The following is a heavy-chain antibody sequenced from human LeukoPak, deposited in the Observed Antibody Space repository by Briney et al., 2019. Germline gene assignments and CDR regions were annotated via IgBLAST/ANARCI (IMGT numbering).Heavy chain of an antibody. D-gene: IGHD3-10*01. V-gene: IGHV3-7*01. CDR3: GRNGLNTMVRGVTTH. J-gene: IGHJ4*02. CDR2: IRQDGNDK. Sequence: PGGSLRLSCAASGFTFSSYWMNWVRQAPGKGLEWVASIRQDGNDKYYLDSVKGRFTISRDNAKNSLYLQMNSLSAEDTSVYYCGRNGLNTMVRGVTTHWGRGTLVTVAS. CDR1: GFTFSSYW.